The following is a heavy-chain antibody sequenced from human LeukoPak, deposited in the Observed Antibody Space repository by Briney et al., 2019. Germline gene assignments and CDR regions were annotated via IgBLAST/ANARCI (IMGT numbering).Heavy chain of an antibody. CDR1: GGSISSSNW. CDR2: LKSKTDGGTT. Sequence: PSGTLSLTCAVSGGSISSSNWWSWVRQAPGKGLEWVGRLKSKTDGGTTDYAAPVKGRFTISGDDSKNTLFLQMNSLNIEDTGMYYCTSTGYIYDYWGQGTLVTVSS. V-gene: IGHV3-15*01. D-gene: IGHD5-24*01. J-gene: IGHJ4*02. CDR3: TSTGYIYDY.